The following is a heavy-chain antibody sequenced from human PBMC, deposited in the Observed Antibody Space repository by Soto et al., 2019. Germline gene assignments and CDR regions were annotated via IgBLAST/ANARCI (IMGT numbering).Heavy chain of an antibody. Sequence: SQTLSLTCAISGDGVSSNSAAWNWIRQSPSRGLEWLGRTYYRSKWYNDYAVSVKSRITINPDTSKNQFSLQLNSVTPEDTAVYYCAREGYYYDSSGSPNYYYYYYGMDVWGQGTTVTVSS. J-gene: IGHJ6*02. CDR2: TYYRSKWYN. D-gene: IGHD3-22*01. V-gene: IGHV6-1*01. CDR1: GDGVSSNSAA. CDR3: AREGYYYDSSGSPNYYYYYYGMDV.